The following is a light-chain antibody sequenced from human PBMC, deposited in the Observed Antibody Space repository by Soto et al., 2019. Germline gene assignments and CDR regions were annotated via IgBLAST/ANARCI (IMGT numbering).Light chain of an antibody. Sequence: QSALTQPPSASGSLGQSVTISCTGTSSDVGAYNYVSWYQQHPDRAPKVIIYEVSQRPSGVPDRFSGSKSGNTASLTVSGFQAEDEADYYCSSNTGNNNFVVFGGGTKVTVL. V-gene: IGLV2-8*01. CDR2: EVS. CDR1: SSDVGAYNY. J-gene: IGLJ2*01. CDR3: SSNTGNNNFVV.